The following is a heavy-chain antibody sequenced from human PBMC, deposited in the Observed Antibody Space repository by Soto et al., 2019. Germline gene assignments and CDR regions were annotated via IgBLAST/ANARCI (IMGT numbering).Heavy chain of an antibody. J-gene: IGHJ4*02. CDR3: ARGDGKGLYNSGWSPRY. D-gene: IGHD6-19*01. CDR1: GFTFSYYS. Sequence: EVQLVESGGGLVKPGESLRVSCAASGFTFSYYSLHWVRQAPGKGLEWVSSISGSSTYIYYADRVKGRFTISRDNAKKSLYLRMDSLRAEDTAVYYCARGDGKGLYNSGWSPRYWGQGTLVTVSS. V-gene: IGHV3-21*01. CDR2: ISGSSTYI.